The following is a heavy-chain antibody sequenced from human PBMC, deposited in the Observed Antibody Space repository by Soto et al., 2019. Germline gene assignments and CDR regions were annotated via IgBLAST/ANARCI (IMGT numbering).Heavy chain of an antibody. V-gene: IGHV4-34*01. CDR3: ARVGGSYYKRGPFDP. J-gene: IGHJ5*02. CDR1: GGSFIGYY. Sequence: PSETLSLTCAVYGGSFIGYYWSWILQPPWKGLEWIGEINHSGSTNYNPSLKSRVTISVDTSKNQFSLKLSSVTAADTAVYYCARVGGSYYKRGPFDPWGQGTLVTVSS. CDR2: INHSGST. D-gene: IGHD3-10*01.